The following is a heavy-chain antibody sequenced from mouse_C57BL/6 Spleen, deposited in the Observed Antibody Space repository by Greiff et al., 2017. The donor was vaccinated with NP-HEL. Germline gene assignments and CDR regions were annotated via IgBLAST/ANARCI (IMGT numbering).Heavy chain of an antibody. CDR1: GFTFSSYA. CDR3: ARDAQATAVFAY. V-gene: IGHV5-4*01. Sequence: EVQRVESGGGLVKPGGSLKLSCAASGFTFSSYAMSWVRQTPEKRLEWVATISDGGSYTYYPDNVKGRFTISRDNAKNNLYLQMSHLKSEDTAMYYCARDAQATAVFAYWGQGTLVTVSA. D-gene: IGHD3-2*02. J-gene: IGHJ3*01. CDR2: ISDGGSYT.